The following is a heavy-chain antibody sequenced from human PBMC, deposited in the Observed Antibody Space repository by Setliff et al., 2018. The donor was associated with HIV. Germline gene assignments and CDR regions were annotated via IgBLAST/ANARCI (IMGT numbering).Heavy chain of an antibody. CDR1: GGSFSAYY. CDR2: IDHSGTT. Sequence: SETLSLTCAVYGGSFSAYYWSWIRQPPGKGLEWVGEIDHSGTTDYNPSLKSRFTISRDNAKNSLYLQMSSLRAEDTAVYYCARPLLRTNTVYGILGNWFDSWGRGTLVTVSS. V-gene: IGHV4-34*10. D-gene: IGHD2-8*01. J-gene: IGHJ5*01. CDR3: ARPLLRTNTVYGILGNWFDS.